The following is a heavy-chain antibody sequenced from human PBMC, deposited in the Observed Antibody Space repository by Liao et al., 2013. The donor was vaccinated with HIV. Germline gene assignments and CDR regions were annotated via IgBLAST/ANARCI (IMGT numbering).Heavy chain of an antibody. D-gene: IGHD3-3*01. CDR2: VFTTGST. V-gene: IGHV4-61*02. CDR3: ARDKLEWLSEGRFDP. Sequence: QVQLQESGPGLVKPSQTLSLTCTVSGASINTGEHYWSWIRQPAGEGLEWIGRVFTTGSTSYNPSLKSRVTISVDTSKNQFSLKLSSVTAADTAVYYCARDKLEWLSEGRFDPWGQGTLVTVSS. CDR1: GASINTGEHY. J-gene: IGHJ5*02.